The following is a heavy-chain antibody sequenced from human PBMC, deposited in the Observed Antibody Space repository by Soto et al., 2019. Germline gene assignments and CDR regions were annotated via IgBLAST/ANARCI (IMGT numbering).Heavy chain of an antibody. CDR1: GFTFSSYD. CDR2: ISGSGGST. V-gene: IGHV3-23*01. Sequence: GGSLRLSCAASGFTFSSYDMSWVRQAPGKGLEWVSAISGSGGSTYYADSVKGRFTISRDNSKNTLYLQMNSLRAEDTAVYYCAKDDDYGDYGGVYWGQGTLVTVSS. CDR3: AKDDDYGDYGGVY. D-gene: IGHD4-17*01. J-gene: IGHJ4*02.